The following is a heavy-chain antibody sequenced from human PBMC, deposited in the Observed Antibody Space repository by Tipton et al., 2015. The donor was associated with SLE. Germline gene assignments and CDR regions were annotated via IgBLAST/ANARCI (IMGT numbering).Heavy chain of an antibody. Sequence: SLRLSCAASGFTVSSNYMNWVRQAPGKGLEWVTVISYNGTKKYYADSVKGRFTISRDNSKNTLYLQMNSLRTDDTAVYYCARDLRDGYNKGGYWGQGTLVIVSS. CDR3: ARDLRDGYNKGGY. CDR2: ISYNGTKK. CDR1: GFTVSSNY. J-gene: IGHJ4*02. D-gene: IGHD5-24*01. V-gene: IGHV3-30*03.